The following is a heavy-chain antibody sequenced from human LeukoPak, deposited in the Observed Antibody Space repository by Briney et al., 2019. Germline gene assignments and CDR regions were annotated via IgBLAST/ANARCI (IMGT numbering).Heavy chain of an antibody. CDR3: AKDPLRTQNYDSSGYPDALDL. V-gene: IGHV3-23*01. J-gene: IGHJ3*01. CDR1: GFAFSAYG. Sequence: PGGSLRLSCAASGFAFSAYGMSWVRQAPGKGLEWVSIISGSGSRSYYADSVKGRFTTSRDNSKNTVNLQMNNLRAEDTAGYYCAKDPLRTQNYDSSGYPDALDLWGQGTVVIVSS. D-gene: IGHD3-22*01. CDR2: ISGSGSRS.